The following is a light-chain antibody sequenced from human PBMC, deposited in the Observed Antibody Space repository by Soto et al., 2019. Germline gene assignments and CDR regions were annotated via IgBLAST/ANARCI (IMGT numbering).Light chain of an antibody. J-gene: IGLJ3*02. Sequence: SALTHPPSAAGSPGQSFTISCTGTSSDVGSYNYVSWYQQHPGKAPKLMISAVSERPSWVPDRFSGSQSGTTASLTVSGIQAEDEADSYCSSYAGYNNWVFGGGTKLTVL. CDR2: AVS. CDR1: SSDVGSYNY. V-gene: IGLV2-8*01. CDR3: SSYAGYNNWV.